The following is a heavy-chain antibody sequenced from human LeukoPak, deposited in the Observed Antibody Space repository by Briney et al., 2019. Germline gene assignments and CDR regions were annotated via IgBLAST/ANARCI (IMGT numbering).Heavy chain of an antibody. V-gene: IGHV4-59*01. Sequence: SETLSLTCTVSGGSISSYYWSWIRQPPGKGLEWIGYIYYSGSTNYNPSLKSRVTISVDTSKNQFSLKLSSVTAADTAVYYCARVMVTTTRYYYYGKDVWGQGTTVTVSS. CDR1: GGSISSYY. D-gene: IGHD2-21*02. CDR2: IYYSGST. J-gene: IGHJ6*02. CDR3: ARVMVTTTRYYYYGKDV.